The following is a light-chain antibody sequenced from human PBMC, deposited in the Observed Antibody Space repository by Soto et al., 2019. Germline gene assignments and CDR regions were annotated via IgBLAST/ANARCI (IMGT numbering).Light chain of an antibody. CDR3: QLFRSFPIT. CDR2: FAS. J-gene: IGKJ5*01. Sequence: DIQMTQSPSSLSASVGDRVTITCRASQDIGSHLAWYQQKPEKAPKSLIYFASTLQSGVPSRFSASGSGTDFTLIIASLQPEDFATYYCQLFRSFPITFGQGTRLEIK. V-gene: IGKV1D-16*01. CDR1: QDIGSH.